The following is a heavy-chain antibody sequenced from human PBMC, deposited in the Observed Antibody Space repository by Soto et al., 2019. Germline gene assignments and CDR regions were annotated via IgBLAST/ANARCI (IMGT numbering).Heavy chain of an antibody. CDR3: ARDAPYSGSYYDYYYYGMDV. J-gene: IGHJ6*02. V-gene: IGHV3-74*01. CDR2: INSDGSST. Sequence: PGGSLRLSCAASGFTFSSYWMHWVRQAPGKGLVWVSRINSDGSSTSYADSVKGRFTISRDNAKNTLYLQMNSLGAEDTAVYYCARDAPYSGSYYDYYYYGMDVWGQGTTVTVSS. D-gene: IGHD1-26*01. CDR1: GFTFSSYW.